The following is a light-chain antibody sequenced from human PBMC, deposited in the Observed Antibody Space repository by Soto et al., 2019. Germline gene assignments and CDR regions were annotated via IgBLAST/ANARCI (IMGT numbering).Light chain of an antibody. V-gene: IGKV3-15*01. Sequence: DIVMTQSPATLSVSPGESATLSCRASQRLSSNVAWYQQKPGQAPRLLIYGASTRATGLPARFSGSGSETEFTLTISSLQSEDFAVYYCQQYNDWPLTFGGGTKV. CDR3: QQYNDWPLT. CDR2: GAS. CDR1: QRLSSN. J-gene: IGKJ4*01.